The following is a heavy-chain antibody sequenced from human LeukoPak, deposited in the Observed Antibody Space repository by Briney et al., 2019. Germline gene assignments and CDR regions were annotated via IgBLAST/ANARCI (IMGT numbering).Heavy chain of an antibody. J-gene: IGHJ4*02. V-gene: IGHV3-7*01. CDR1: GFTLSTYW. CDR2: INKDGSGK. Sequence: GGSLRLSCAASGFTLSTYWMNWVRQAPGKGLEWVANINKDGSGKYYVDSVKGRFTIFRDNAKNSLYLEMNSLRVEDTAVYYCARDGITGRPVAGLDYWGQGTLVTVSS. D-gene: IGHD6-19*01. CDR3: ARDGITGRPVAGLDY.